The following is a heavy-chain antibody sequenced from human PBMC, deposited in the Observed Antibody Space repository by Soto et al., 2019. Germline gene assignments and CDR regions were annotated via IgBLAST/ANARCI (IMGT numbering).Heavy chain of an antibody. CDR2: ISGIGGSR. CDR1: GFTFSSYA. D-gene: IGHD3-22*01. V-gene: IGHV3-23*01. CDR3: ATHPALAVVFTCFAY. J-gene: IGHJ4*01. Sequence: GGSLRLSCAASGFTFSSYAMSWVRQAPGKGLEWVSAISGIGGSRDYADSVKGRFSISRDNSKNMVSLQMNSLRAEDSAVYYCATHPALAVVFTCFAYWGHVTLFPFSS.